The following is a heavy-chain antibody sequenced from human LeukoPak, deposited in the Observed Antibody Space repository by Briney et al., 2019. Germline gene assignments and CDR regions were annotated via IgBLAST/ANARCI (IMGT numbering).Heavy chain of an antibody. D-gene: IGHD2-15*01. V-gene: IGHV4-59*01. J-gene: IGHJ4*02. CDR1: GASISTSY. CDR2: IHYSGDI. CDR3: ARVGCSGGSCYPDY. Sequence: PSETLSLTCTVSGASISTSYWYRLRQPPGKGLEWIGYIHYSGDINYNPFLKSRVTISAYTSKNQLSLKLSSVTAADTAVYYCARVGCSGGSCYPDYWGQGTLVTVSS.